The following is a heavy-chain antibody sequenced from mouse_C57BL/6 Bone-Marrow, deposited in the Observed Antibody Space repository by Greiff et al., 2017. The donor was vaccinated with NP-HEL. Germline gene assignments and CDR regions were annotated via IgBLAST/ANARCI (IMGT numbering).Heavy chain of an antibody. CDR2: ISDGGSYT. Sequence: EVKLMESGGGLVKPGGSLKLSCAASGFTFSSYAMSWVRQTPEKRLEWVATISDGGSYTYYPDNVKGRFTISRDNAKNNLYLQMNHLKSEDTAMYYCARGYSNLFAYWGQGTLVTVSA. J-gene: IGHJ3*01. CDR1: GFTFSSYA. CDR3: ARGYSNLFAY. D-gene: IGHD2-5*01. V-gene: IGHV5-4*03.